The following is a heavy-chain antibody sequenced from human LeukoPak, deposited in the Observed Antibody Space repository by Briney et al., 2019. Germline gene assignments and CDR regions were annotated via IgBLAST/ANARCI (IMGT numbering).Heavy chain of an antibody. CDR2: VYYSGST. J-gene: IGHJ4*02. CDR3: ARYYRPAYYFDY. D-gene: IGHD2/OR15-2a*01. CDR1: GGSISNYY. V-gene: IGHV4-59*12. Sequence: SETLSLTCTVSGGSISNYYWSWIRQPPGKGLEWIGYVYYSGSTNYNPSLKSRVTMSVDTSKNQFSLKLSSVTAADTAVYYCARYYRPAYYFDYWGQGTLVTVSS.